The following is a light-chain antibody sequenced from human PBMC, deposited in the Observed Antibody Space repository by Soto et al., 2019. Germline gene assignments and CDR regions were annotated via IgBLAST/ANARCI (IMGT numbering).Light chain of an antibody. Sequence: QSVLTQPASVSGSPGQSITISCSGTSSDIGSYDHVAWYQQFPGKSPKLMIYAVSDRPSGVSDRFSGSNSGITASLTISGLQTEDEADYYCSSYTSRQSYVFGTGTKLTVL. CDR1: SSDIGSYDH. CDR3: SSYTSRQSYV. J-gene: IGLJ1*01. V-gene: IGLV2-14*01. CDR2: AVS.